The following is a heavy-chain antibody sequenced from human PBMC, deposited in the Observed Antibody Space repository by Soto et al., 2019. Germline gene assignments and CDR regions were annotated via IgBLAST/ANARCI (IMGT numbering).Heavy chain of an antibody. J-gene: IGHJ4*02. CDR3: ARDWAIWKPQYYFDY. CDR2: ISYDGSNK. CDR1: GFTFSSYA. D-gene: IGHD3-3*01. V-gene: IGHV3-30-3*01. Sequence: GGSLRLSCAASGFTFSSYAMHWVRQAPGKGLEWVAVISYDGSNKYYADSVKGRFTISRDNSKNTLYLQMNSLRAEDTAVYYCARDWAIWKPQYYFDYWGQGT.